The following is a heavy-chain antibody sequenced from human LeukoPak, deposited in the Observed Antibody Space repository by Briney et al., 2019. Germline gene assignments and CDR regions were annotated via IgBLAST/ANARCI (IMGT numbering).Heavy chain of an antibody. CDR3: ARDENGYVWGSFRA. Sequence: SETLSLTCNVSGVSITNYYWSWIRQPAGKGLEWIGRIYTSGSTNYNPSLKSRVTISVDTSKNQFSLKLSSVTAADTAVYYCARDENGYVWGSFRAWGQGTLVTVSS. V-gene: IGHV4-4*07. D-gene: IGHD3-16*02. CDR1: GVSITNYY. J-gene: IGHJ5*02. CDR2: IYTSGST.